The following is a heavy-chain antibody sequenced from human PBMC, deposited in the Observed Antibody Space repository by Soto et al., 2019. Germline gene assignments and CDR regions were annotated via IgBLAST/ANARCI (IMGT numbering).Heavy chain of an antibody. CDR1: GFTFSSYA. V-gene: IGHV3-23*01. D-gene: IGHD2-15*01. CDR3: AKRRGAGGHFDY. Sequence: DVRVLESGGGLVQPEGSLRLSCAASGFTFSSYAMGWVRQGPGKGLEWVAVVSIGGSTHYADSVRGRFTISRDNSKNTLSLQMNSLTAEDTAVYFCAKRRGAGGHFDYWGQGALVTVSS. J-gene: IGHJ4*02. CDR2: VSIGGST.